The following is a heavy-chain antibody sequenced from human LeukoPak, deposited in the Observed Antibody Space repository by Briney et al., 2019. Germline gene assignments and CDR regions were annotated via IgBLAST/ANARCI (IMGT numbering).Heavy chain of an antibody. Sequence: GGSLRLSCAASGFTFSTYAMSWVRQAPGKGLEWVSGISGGGGTIYYADSAKGRFTISRDISKDTLYLQMNSLRAEDTAVYYCAKDAAGRTGTRGRFDPWGQGTLVTVSS. CDR2: ISGGGGTI. V-gene: IGHV3-23*01. D-gene: IGHD1-1*01. CDR3: AKDAAGRTGTRGRFDP. CDR1: GFTFSTYA. J-gene: IGHJ5*02.